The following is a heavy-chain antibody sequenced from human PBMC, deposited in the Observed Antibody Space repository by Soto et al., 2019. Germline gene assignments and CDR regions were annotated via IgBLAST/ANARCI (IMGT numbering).Heavy chain of an antibody. CDR1: GFTFSSYA. CDR3: ARDVLTTYYYYYYGMDV. V-gene: IGHV3-30-3*01. D-gene: IGHD2-8*01. CDR2: ISYDGSNK. Sequence: QVQLVESGGGVVQHGRSLRLSCAASGFTFSSYAMHWVRQAPGKGLEWVAVISYDGSNKYYVDAVKGRVTISRDNSKNTLYLQMNSLRAEDTAGYSCARDVLTTYYYYYYGMDVWGQGTTVTVSS. J-gene: IGHJ6*02.